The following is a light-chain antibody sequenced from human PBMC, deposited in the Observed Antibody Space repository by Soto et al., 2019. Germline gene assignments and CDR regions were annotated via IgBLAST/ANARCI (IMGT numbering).Light chain of an antibody. CDR3: CSFAGSSTFWM. CDR1: TSDVGGYDV. Sequence: QSVLTQPASVSGSPGQSITISCSGTTSDVGGYDVVSWYQQHPGKAPKLMIFEVNQRPSGVSDRFSGSKSGNTASLTISGLQAGDEADYYCCSFAGSSTFWMFGGGTKLTVL. J-gene: IGLJ3*02. CDR2: EVN. V-gene: IGLV2-23*02.